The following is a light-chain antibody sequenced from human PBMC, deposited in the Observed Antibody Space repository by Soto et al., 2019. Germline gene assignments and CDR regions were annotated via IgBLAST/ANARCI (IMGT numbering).Light chain of an antibody. CDR1: QDIRNH. CDR3: QHLDSNPPWT. V-gene: IGKV1-9*01. Sequence: IQLTQSPSSLAASVGDRVTITCRASQDIRNHLAWYQQKPGEAPKLLIYIVSTLNSGVPPRFSGSGSRTDFTLIINNLQPEASATYYCQHLDSNPPWTFGQGTTVEIK. J-gene: IGKJ1*01. CDR2: IVS.